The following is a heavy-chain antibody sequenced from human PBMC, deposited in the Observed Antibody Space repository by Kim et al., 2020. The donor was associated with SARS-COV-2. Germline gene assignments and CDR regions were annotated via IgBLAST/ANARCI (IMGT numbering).Heavy chain of an antibody. CDR2: IIPIFGTA. D-gene: IGHD5-12*01. CDR3: AIRWGLRGVKMGYYYGMDV. CDR1: GGTFSSYA. V-gene: IGHV1-69*13. Sequence: SVKVSCKASGGTFSSYAISWVRQAPGQGLEWMGGIIPIFGTAHYAQKFQGRVTITADESTSTAYMELSSLRSEDTAVYYCAIRWGLRGVKMGYYYGMDVWGQGTTVTVSS. J-gene: IGHJ6*02.